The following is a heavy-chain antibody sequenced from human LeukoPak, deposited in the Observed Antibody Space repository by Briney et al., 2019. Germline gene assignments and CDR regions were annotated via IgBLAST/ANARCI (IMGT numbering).Heavy chain of an antibody. Sequence: PGGSLRLSCAASGFTFSSYWMSWVRQAPGKGLEWVANIKQDGSEKYCVDSVKGRFTISRDNAKNSLYLQMNSLRAEDTAVYYCASPNGGNWFDPWGQGTLVTVSS. J-gene: IGHJ5*02. D-gene: IGHD2-8*01. CDR1: GFTFSSYW. V-gene: IGHV3-7*01. CDR2: IKQDGSEK. CDR3: ASPNGGNWFDP.